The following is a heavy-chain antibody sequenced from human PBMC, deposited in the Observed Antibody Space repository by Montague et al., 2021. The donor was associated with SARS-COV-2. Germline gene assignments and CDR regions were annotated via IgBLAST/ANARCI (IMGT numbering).Heavy chain of an antibody. J-gene: IGHJ5*02. CDR1: GGSFSGYY. CDR3: ARGLLTINMIVVVMAGGPNWFDP. CDR2: INQSESP. Sequence: SETLSLTCAVYGGSFSGYYWSWIRQPPGKGLEWIGEINQSESPNYNPSLKSRVTISLDTSKNQISLRLTSVTAADTAVYYCARGLLTINMIVVVMAGGPNWFDPWGQGTLVTVSS. D-gene: IGHD3-22*01. V-gene: IGHV4-34*01.